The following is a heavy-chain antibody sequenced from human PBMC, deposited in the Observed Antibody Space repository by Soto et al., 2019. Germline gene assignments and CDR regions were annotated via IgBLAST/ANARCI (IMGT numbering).Heavy chain of an antibody. CDR3: ERGLTTSLGPPNWFDP. V-gene: IGHV4-31*03. CDR1: GGSISSGGYY. CDR2: IYYSGST. Sequence: QVQLQESGPGLVKPSQTLSLTCTVSGGSISSGGYYWSWIRQHPGKGLEWIGYIYYSGSTYYNPSLNSRVTISVDTSKNQFSLKLSSVTAADTAVYYWERGLTTSLGPPNWFDPWGQGTLFTVSS. J-gene: IGHJ5*02.